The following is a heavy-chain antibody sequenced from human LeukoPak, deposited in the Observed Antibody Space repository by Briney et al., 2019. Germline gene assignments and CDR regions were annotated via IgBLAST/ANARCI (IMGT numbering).Heavy chain of an antibody. CDR1: GYTFTGYY. V-gene: IGHV1-2*02. D-gene: IGHD3-10*01. CDR2: INPNSGGT. J-gene: IGHJ3*02. Sequence: GASVKVSCNASGYTFTGYYIHWVRQAPGQGLEWMGWINPNSGGTNYAQKFQGRVTTTRDASISTAYMELSRLKSDDTAVYYCARNLWFGESSDAFNIWGQGTMVTVSS. CDR3: ARNLWFGESSDAFNI.